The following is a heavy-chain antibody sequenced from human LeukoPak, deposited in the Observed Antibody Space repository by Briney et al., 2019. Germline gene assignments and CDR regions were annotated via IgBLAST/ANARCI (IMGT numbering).Heavy chain of an antibody. Sequence: GASVKVSCKVSGYTLTELSMHWVRQAPGKGLEWMGGFDPEDGETIYAQKFQGRVTMTEDTSTDTAYMELSSLRSEDTAVYYCATAPLLPLWFGELSKHDAFDIWGQGTMVTVSS. J-gene: IGHJ3*02. CDR2: FDPEDGET. CDR1: GYTLTELS. CDR3: ATAPLLPLWFGELSKHDAFDI. V-gene: IGHV1-24*01. D-gene: IGHD3-10*01.